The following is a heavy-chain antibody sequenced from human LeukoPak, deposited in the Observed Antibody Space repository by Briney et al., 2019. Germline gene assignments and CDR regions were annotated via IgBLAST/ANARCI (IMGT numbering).Heavy chain of an antibody. D-gene: IGHD6-19*01. Sequence: PGGSLRLSCAAAGFTFSNAWMIWVRQAPGKGLEWVGRIKSKTDGGTTDYAAPVKGRFTISRDDSKNTLYLQMNSMKTEDTAVYYCTTDSSGWLFDYWGQGTLVTVSS. J-gene: IGHJ4*02. CDR2: IKSKTDGGTT. CDR1: GFTFSNAW. CDR3: TTDSSGWLFDY. V-gene: IGHV3-15*01.